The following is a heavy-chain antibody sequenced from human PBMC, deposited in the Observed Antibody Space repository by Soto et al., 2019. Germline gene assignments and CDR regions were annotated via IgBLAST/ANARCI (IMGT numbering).Heavy chain of an antibody. D-gene: IGHD2-2*01. V-gene: IGHV4-59*08. CDR1: GASVSSYY. Sequence: QVQLQESGPGLVKPSETLSLTCTVSGASVSSYYWHWIRQPPGKGLEWIASIYNSGSTHYNPSLMSRVTISIDTSKNQFFLQLSSVTAADTALYYCARRICSSLTCLLSPPGNWLDPWGQGALVTVSS. J-gene: IGHJ5*02. CDR2: IYNSGST. CDR3: ARRICSSLTCLLSPPGNWLDP.